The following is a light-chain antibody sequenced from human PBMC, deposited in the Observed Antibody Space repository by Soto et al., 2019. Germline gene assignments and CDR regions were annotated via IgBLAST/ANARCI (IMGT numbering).Light chain of an antibody. V-gene: IGKV1-33*01. Sequence: DIQMTQSPSSLSASVGDRVTITCQASQDINNYLNWYQQKPGKAPKLLIYDASNLETGVPSRFNGSGSGTDFTFTISSLQPEDIATYYCQQYDNLPYTFGQGTRLEIK. CDR2: DAS. CDR3: QQYDNLPYT. CDR1: QDINNY. J-gene: IGKJ5*01.